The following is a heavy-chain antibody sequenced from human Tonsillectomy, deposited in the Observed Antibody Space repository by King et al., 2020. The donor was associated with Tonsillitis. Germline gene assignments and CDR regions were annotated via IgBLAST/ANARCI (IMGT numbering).Heavy chain of an antibody. CDR2: IYHSGPT. CDR3: ATDSSTWIRFDY. CDR1: GYSISSGYY. V-gene: IGHV4-38-2*02. J-gene: IGHJ4*02. D-gene: IGHD6-13*01. Sequence: VQLQESGPGLVQTSETLSLTCAVSGYSISSGYYWGWIRQPPGKGLEWIATIYHSGPTYYNPSLRSRVTISVDTSKNQCSLSLSSVTAADTAVYYCATDSSTWIRFDYWGQGSLVTVSS.